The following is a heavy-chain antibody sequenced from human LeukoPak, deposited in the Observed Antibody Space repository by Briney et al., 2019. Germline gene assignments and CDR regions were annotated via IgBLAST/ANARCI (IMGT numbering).Heavy chain of an antibody. V-gene: IGHV3-66*02. CDR2: IYSGGNT. J-gene: IGHJ4*02. D-gene: IGHD3-10*01. Sequence: GGSLRLSCAASGLTVSSNYMTWIPQAPRKGPEWVSIIYSGGNTYYADSVKGRFAISRDNSKNTVYLQMNSLRAEDTAVYYCVNLPAGGYWGQGTLVTVSS. CDR1: GLTVSSNY. CDR3: VNLPAGGY.